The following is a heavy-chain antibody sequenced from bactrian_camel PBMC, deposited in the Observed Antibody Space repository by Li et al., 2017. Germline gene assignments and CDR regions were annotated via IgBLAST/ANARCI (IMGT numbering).Heavy chain of an antibody. CDR3: AAVPDLSGQQCQSPRKGDLRY. D-gene: IGHD3*01. V-gene: IGHV3S40*01. J-gene: IGHJ4*01. CDR2: ITHGRAGGTA. Sequence: ESGGGLVQPGGSLRISCEASGFTVSAYAMSWVRQAPGKGLEWVSTITHGRAGGTAYYADSVKGRFTVSRDNAKNAVYLEMNSLKPEDTAIYYCAAVPDLSGQQCQSPRKGDLRYWGQGTQVTVS. CDR1: GFTVSAYA.